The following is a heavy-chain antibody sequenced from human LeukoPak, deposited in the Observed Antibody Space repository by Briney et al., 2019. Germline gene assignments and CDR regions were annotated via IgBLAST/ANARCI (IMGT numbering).Heavy chain of an antibody. CDR3: ARATYHSSGYLDY. D-gene: IGHD3-22*01. J-gene: IGHJ4*02. CDR2: IYYSGST. V-gene: IGHV4-34*09. Sequence: SETLSLTCAVYGGSFSGYYWSWIRQPPGKGLEWIGYIYYSGSTYYNPSLKSRVTISVDTSKNQFSLKLSSVTAADTAVYYCARATYHSSGYLDYWGQGTLVTVSS. CDR1: GGSFSGYY.